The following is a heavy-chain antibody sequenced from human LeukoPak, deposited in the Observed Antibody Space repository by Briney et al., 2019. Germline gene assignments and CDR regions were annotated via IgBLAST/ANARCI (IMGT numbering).Heavy chain of an antibody. Sequence: SETLSLTCTVSGGSIRSSYYYWGWIRQPPGKGLEWIGSIYDSGSTYYNPSLKSRVTISVDTSKNQFSLKLNSVTAADTAVYYCAVGPPTYGSGSYRAFDIWGQGTTVTVSS. J-gene: IGHJ3*02. CDR3: AVGPPTYGSGSYRAFDI. CDR2: IYDSGST. V-gene: IGHV4-39*01. CDR1: GGSIRSSYYY. D-gene: IGHD3-10*01.